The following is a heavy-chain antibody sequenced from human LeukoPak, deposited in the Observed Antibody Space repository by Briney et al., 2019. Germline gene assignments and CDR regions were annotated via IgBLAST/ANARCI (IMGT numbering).Heavy chain of an antibody. V-gene: IGHV4-39*01. CDR2: IYYSGTT. CDR3: ARSWGFGEFDY. J-gene: IGHJ4*02. Sequence: SETLFLTCTVSGGSISSSNYYWGWIRQPPGKGLEWIGNIYYSGTTYCNPSLRSRLTMSVGTSKNQFSLKLTSVTAADTAVYYCARSWGFGEFDYWGQGTLVTISS. CDR1: GGSISSSNYY. D-gene: IGHD3-10*01.